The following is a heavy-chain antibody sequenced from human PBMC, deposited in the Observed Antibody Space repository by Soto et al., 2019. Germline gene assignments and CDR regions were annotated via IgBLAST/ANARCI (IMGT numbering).Heavy chain of an antibody. J-gene: IGHJ6*04. CDR3: ARGWFGPDV. Sequence: EVQLVESGGGLVQPGGSLRLSCAASGFTLSGRSMHWVRQAPGKGLVWVSGIDNAGTDSTYADSVKGRFTSSRDNAKNILYLQMNSLRVECTAVYYCARGWFGPDVWGKGTTVTVSS. CDR1: GFTLSGRS. CDR2: IDNAGTDS. V-gene: IGHV3-74*01. D-gene: IGHD3-10*01.